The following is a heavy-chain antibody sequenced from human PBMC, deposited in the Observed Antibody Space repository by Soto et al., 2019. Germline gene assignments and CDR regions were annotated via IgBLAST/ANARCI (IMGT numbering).Heavy chain of an antibody. J-gene: IGHJ6*02. CDR1: GFTFSSYA. Sequence: GGSLRLSCAASGFTFSSYAMSWVRQAPGKGLEWVSAISGSGGSTYYADSVKGRFTISRDNSKNTLYLQMNSLRAEDTAVYYCAKAQQLGYYYYGMDVWGQGTTVTVSS. D-gene: IGHD6-13*01. V-gene: IGHV3-23*01. CDR2: ISGSGGST. CDR3: AKAQQLGYYYYGMDV.